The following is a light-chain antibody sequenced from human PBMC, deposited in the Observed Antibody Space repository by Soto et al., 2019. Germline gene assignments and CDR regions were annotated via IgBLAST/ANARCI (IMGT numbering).Light chain of an antibody. J-gene: IGKJ5*01. CDR3: QQRSNWPPSIT. V-gene: IGKV3-11*01. CDR2: DAS. CDR1: QSVSSD. Sequence: EIVLTQSPATLSLSPGERATLSCRASQSVSSDLAWYQQKPGQAPRLLIYDASNRATGIPARFSGSGSGTDFTLTISSLEPEDFAVYYCQQRSNWPPSITFGQGTRREIK.